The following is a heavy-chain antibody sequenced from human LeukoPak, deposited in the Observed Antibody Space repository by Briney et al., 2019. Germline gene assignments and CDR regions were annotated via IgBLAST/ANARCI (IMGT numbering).Heavy chain of an antibody. Sequence: PRASVKVSCKASGYTFTSYYMHWVRQAPGQGLEWMGIINPSGGSTSYAQKFQGRVTMTRDMSSSTVYMELSSLRSEDTAVYYCASRYCSSSTSCYAEDAFDIWGQGTMVTVSS. D-gene: IGHD2-2*01. CDR3: ASRYCSSSTSCYAEDAFDI. J-gene: IGHJ3*02. V-gene: IGHV1-46*01. CDR2: INPSGGST. CDR1: GYTFTSYY.